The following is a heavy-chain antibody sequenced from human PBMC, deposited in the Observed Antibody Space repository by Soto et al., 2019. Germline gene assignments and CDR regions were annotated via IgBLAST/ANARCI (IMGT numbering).Heavy chain of an antibody. V-gene: IGHV3-13*01. CDR2: MAKGGDT. Sequence: GGSLRLSCAASGVTFSSSAMQWARQSTGKGLDFLSSMAKGGDTDYAGCVKGRFTVSRINAKHSLYLQMSSLRAGATAVYYCVRDPAGHGMDVWGQGTTVTVSS. CDR3: VRDPAGHGMDV. D-gene: IGHD3-10*01. J-gene: IGHJ6*02. CDR1: GVTFSSSA.